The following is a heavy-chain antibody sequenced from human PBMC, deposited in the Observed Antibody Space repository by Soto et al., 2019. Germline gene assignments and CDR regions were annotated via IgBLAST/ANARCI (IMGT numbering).Heavy chain of an antibody. CDR1: GGTISSGYYY. J-gene: IGHJ3*02. Sequence: SETLSLTCPVSGGTISSGYYYWSWIRQPPGKGLEWIGYIYYSGSTYYNPSLKSRVTISVDTSKNQFSLKLSSVTAADTAVYYCARTRIVGATFGFDIWGQGTMVTVSS. D-gene: IGHD1-26*01. CDR2: IYYSGST. V-gene: IGHV4-30-4*01. CDR3: ARTRIVGATFGFDI.